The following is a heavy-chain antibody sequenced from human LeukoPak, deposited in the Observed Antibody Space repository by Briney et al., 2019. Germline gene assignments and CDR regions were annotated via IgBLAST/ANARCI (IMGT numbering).Heavy chain of an antibody. J-gene: IGHJ4*02. Sequence: SETLSLTCTVSGYSISSGYYWGWIRQPPGKGLEWIGSIYHSGSTYYNPSLKSRVTISVDTSKNQFSLKLSSVTAADTAVYYCARAKMATSDYWGQGTLVTVSS. V-gene: IGHV4-38-2*02. CDR2: IYHSGST. CDR3: ARAKMATSDY. CDR1: GYSISSGYY. D-gene: IGHD5-24*01.